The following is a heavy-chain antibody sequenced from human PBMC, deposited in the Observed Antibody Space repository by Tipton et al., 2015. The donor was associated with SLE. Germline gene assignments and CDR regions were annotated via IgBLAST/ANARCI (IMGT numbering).Heavy chain of an antibody. CDR1: GFTVSNNY. CDR3: ARDRGGFDP. J-gene: IGHJ5*02. Sequence: SLRLSCTVSGFTVSNNYMTWVRQAPGKGLEWVSVIYSGVETFYADSVKGRFTISRDNSKNTLYLQMNSLRPDDTAVYYCARDRGGFDPWGQGTLVTVSS. D-gene: IGHD6-25*01. CDR2: IYSGVET. V-gene: IGHV3-53*05.